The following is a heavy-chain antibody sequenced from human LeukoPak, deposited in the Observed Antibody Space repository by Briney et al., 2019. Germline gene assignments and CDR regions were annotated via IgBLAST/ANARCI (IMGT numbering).Heavy chain of an antibody. Sequence: SETLSLTCTVSGGSISSYYWSWIRQPPGKGLEWNGYIYYSGSTNYNPSLKSRVTISVHTSKNQFSLKLSSVTAADTAVYYCARDMSPSRYSSGWYAWGQGTLVTVSS. D-gene: IGHD6-19*01. CDR1: GGSISSYY. J-gene: IGHJ5*02. CDR3: ARDMSPSRYSSGWYA. CDR2: IYYSGST. V-gene: IGHV4-59*01.